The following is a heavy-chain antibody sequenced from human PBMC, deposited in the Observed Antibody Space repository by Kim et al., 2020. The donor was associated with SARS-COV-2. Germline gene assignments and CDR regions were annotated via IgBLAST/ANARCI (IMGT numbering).Heavy chain of an antibody. J-gene: IGHJ4*02. CDR1: GFTFSGYW. V-gene: IGHV3-7*03. Sequence: GGSLRLSCAASGFTFSGYWMSWVRQAPGKGLEWVANMNQGGSEKYYADSVKGRFTISRDNARNSLFLQMNSLRVEDTAVYYCVRLPGGTEPFDYWGQGTLVIVSS. D-gene: IGHD1-7*01. CDR2: MNQGGSEK. CDR3: VRLPGGTEPFDY.